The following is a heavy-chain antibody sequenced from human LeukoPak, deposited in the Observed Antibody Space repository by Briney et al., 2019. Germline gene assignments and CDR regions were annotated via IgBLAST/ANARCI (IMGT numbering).Heavy chain of an antibody. J-gene: IGHJ4*02. Sequence: GSLRLSCAASGFTFSSYNMNWVRQVPGRGLEWVSRINGDESSTNYADSVKGRFTISRDNAKDTLYLHMNSLTAEDTAVYYCARGAKWAYYFDYWGQGTLVTVSS. CDR1: GFTFSSYN. V-gene: IGHV3-74*01. D-gene: IGHD1-26*01. CDR2: INGDESST. CDR3: ARGAKWAYYFDY.